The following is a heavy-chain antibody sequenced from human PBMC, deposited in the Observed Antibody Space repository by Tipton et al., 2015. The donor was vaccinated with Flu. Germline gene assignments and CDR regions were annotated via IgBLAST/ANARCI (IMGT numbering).Heavy chain of an antibody. V-gene: IGHV3-7*01. CDR3: ASSHGKGYYYYYGLDV. CDR2: IKEDGSEK. J-gene: IGHJ6*02. Sequence: QLVQSGGGLLQPGRSLRLPCAASGFTFSYYWMSWVRQAPGKGLEWVASIKEDGSEKSYVDSVKGRFTISRDNAQNSLYLRMNSLRAEDTAVYFCASSHGKGYYYYYGLDVWGQGTTVTVSS. CDR1: GFTFSYYW. D-gene: IGHD1-26*01.